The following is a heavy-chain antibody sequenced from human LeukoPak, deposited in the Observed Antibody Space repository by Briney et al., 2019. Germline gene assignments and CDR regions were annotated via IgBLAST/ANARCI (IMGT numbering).Heavy chain of an antibody. Sequence: GPSLRLSCAASGFTFTSYGMHWVRQAPGKGLEWVAVIWYDGSNKYYVDSVKGRFTISRDNSKNTLYLQMNSLRAEDTAVYYCARGGSGYDFDFWGQGTLVTVSS. D-gene: IGHD5-12*01. CDR2: IWYDGSNK. CDR1: GFTFTSYG. V-gene: IGHV3-33*01. CDR3: ARGGSGYDFDF. J-gene: IGHJ4*02.